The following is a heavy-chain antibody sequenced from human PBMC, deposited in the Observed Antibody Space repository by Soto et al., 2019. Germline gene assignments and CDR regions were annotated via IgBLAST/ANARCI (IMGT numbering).Heavy chain of an antibody. J-gene: IGHJ6*04. V-gene: IGHV4-4*07. Sequence: PSETLSLTCTVSGGSISSYYWSWIRQPAGKGLEWIGRIYTSGSTNYNPSLKSRVTMSVDTSKNQFSLKLSSVTAADTAVYYCAGVVQTKTRYYYYGMDVWGKGTKGTVSS. CDR2: IYTSGST. D-gene: IGHD2-8*01. CDR3: AGVVQTKTRYYYYGMDV. CDR1: GGSISSYY.